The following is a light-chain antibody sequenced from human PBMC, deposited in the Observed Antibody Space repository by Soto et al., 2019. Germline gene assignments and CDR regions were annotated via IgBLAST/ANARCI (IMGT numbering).Light chain of an antibody. V-gene: IGKV4-1*01. Sequence: DIVMTQSPDSLSVSLGERAAINDNCSQSGLYSSNNKNYLAWYQQKPGQPPKLLIYWASTRESGVPDRFSGSGSGTDFTLTISSLQAEDVAVYYCQQYYSTPRTFGQGTKVDIK. J-gene: IGKJ1*01. CDR1: QSGLYSSNNKNY. CDR2: WAS. CDR3: QQYYSTPRT.